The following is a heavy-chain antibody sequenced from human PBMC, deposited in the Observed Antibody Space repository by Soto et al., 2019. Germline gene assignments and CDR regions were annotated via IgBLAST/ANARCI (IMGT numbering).Heavy chain of an antibody. Sequence: QVQLVESGGGVVQPGRSLRLSCAASGFTFSSYGMHWVRQAPGKGLEWVAVISYDGSNKYYADSVKGRFTISRDNSKNTLYLQMNSLRAEDTAGYYWATELMTTVTSVWDYRGQGTLVTVSS. CDR2: ISYDGSNK. J-gene: IGHJ4*02. CDR3: ATELMTTVTSVWDY. D-gene: IGHD4-17*01. CDR1: GFTFSSYG. V-gene: IGHV3-30*03.